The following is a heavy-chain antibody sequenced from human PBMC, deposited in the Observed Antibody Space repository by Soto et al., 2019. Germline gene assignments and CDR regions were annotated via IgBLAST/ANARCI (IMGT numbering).Heavy chain of an antibody. Sequence: PGESLKISCKGSGYSFTTYWIGWVRQMPGKGLEWMGIIYPGDSDTRYSPSFEGQVTISVDKSISTAYLQWSSLKASDTGMYYCARDSGSPDPYYYYAMDVWGQGTTVPVSS. CDR2: IYPGDSDT. CDR3: ARDSGSPDPYYYYAMDV. CDR1: GYSFTTYW. V-gene: IGHV5-51*01. D-gene: IGHD1-26*01. J-gene: IGHJ6*02.